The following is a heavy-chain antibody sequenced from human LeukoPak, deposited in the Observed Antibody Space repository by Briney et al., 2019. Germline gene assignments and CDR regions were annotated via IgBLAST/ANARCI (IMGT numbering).Heavy chain of an antibody. Sequence: TSETLSLTCAVSGGSINRDHWWAWVRQPPGKGLEWIGEIFHSGSTNYNASLKSRVTLSLDKSSNQFSLKLSSVIAADTAIYYCAQKGWGYAYGSFFFWSQRALVTVSS. V-gene: IGHV4-4*02. CDR1: GGSINRDHW. CDR3: AQKGWGYAYGSFFF. CDR2: IFHSGST. D-gene: IGHD5-18*01. J-gene: IGHJ4*02.